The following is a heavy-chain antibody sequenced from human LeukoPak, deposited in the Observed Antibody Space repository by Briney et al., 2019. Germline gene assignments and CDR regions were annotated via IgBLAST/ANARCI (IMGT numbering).Heavy chain of an antibody. CDR2: IYYSGNT. CDR1: GGSISSGAYY. CDR3: ARIHDYGDYESNY. Sequence: SSETLSLTCIVSGGSISSGAYYWGWIRQPPGRGLEWIGSIYYSGNTYYNPSLRTRVTMSVDTSKNQFSLRLSSVTAADTAVYYCARIHDYGDYESNYWGQGTLVTVSS. V-gene: IGHV4-39*01. J-gene: IGHJ4*02. D-gene: IGHD4-17*01.